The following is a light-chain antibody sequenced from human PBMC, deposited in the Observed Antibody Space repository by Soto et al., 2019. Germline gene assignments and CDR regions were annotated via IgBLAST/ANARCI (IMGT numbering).Light chain of an antibody. CDR2: GAS. CDR1: QSVNSD. J-gene: IGKJ5*01. V-gene: IGKV3-20*01. Sequence: EFVLTQSPGTLSLSPGERATLSCRASQSVNSDLSWYQQKPGQAPRLLIYGASTRATGIPARFSGSGSGTDFTLTISSLEPEDFAVYYCQQYGKLPITFGQGTRLEIK. CDR3: QQYGKLPIT.